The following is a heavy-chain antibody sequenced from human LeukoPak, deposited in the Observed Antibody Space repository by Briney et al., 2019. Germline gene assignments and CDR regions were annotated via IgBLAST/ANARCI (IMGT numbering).Heavy chain of an antibody. V-gene: IGHV4-34*01. Sequence: SETLSLTCTVSGGSISSYYWSWIRQPPGKGLEWIGEINHSGSTNYNPSLKSRVTISVDTSKNQFSLKLSSVTAADTAVYYCARVRQWLYYFDYWGQGTLVTVSS. CDR2: INHSGST. CDR1: GGSISSYY. J-gene: IGHJ4*02. D-gene: IGHD6-19*01. CDR3: ARVRQWLYYFDY.